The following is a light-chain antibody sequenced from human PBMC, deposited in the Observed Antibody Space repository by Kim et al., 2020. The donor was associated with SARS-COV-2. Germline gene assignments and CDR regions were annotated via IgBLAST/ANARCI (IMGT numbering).Light chain of an antibody. V-gene: IGKV6-21*01. CDR2: FGS. CDR1: ENIGYS. J-gene: IGKJ2*03. CDR3: LQSRDLPFS. Sequence: SVTLQEKVTITCRTNENIGYSLHWYQQRPDQSPCLLIRFGSQAVSGVPSRFSGSGSGTHFTLTISSLEAEDVAIYYCLQSRDLPFSFGQGTKLEI.